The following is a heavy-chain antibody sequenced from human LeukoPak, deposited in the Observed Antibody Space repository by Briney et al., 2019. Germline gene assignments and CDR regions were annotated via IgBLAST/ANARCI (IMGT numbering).Heavy chain of an antibody. J-gene: IGHJ4*02. CDR3: ASSSWYGPFDY. CDR1: GFTFSHYA. D-gene: IGHD6-19*01. Sequence: PGRSLRLSCAASGFTFSHYAMHWLRQAPGKGLEGVAIISYDGSKKYYADSVKGRFTISRDNSKNTLNLQMNSLRTDDTAVYYCASSSWYGPFDYWGQGTLVTVSS. CDR2: ISYDGSKK. V-gene: IGHV3-30*03.